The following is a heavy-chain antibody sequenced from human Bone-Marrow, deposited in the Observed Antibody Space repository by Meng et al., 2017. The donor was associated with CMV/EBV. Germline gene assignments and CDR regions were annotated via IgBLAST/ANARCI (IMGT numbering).Heavy chain of an antibody. V-gene: IGHV4-39*01. CDR3: ARLVGGSRIAARSGTIDY. J-gene: IGHJ4*02. Sequence: GSLRLSCIVSGGSISSSSYYWGWIRQPPGKGLEWIGSIYYSGSTYYNPSLKSRVTISVDTSKNQFSLKLSSVTAADTAVYYCARLVGGSRIAARSGTIDYWGQGTLVTVSS. D-gene: IGHD6-6*01. CDR2: IYYSGST. CDR1: GGSISSSSYY.